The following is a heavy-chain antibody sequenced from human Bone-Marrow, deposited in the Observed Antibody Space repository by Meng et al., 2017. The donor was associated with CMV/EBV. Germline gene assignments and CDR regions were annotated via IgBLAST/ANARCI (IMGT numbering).Heavy chain of an antibody. D-gene: IGHD2-2*01. Sequence: GESLKISCAASGFTFSSYEMNWVRQAPGKGLEWVSYISSSGSTIYYADSVKGRFTITRDNAKNSLYLQMNSLRAEDTAVYYCVRNKLSDYCSSSSCYSYGMDVWGQGTTVTVSS. CDR3: VRNKLSDYCSSSSCYSYGMDV. J-gene: IGHJ6*02. V-gene: IGHV3-48*03. CDR2: ISSSGSTI. CDR1: GFTFSSYE.